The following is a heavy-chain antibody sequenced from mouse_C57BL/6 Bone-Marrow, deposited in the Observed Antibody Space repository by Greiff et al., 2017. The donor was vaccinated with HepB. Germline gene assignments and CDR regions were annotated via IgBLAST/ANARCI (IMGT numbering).Heavy chain of an antibody. V-gene: IGHV1-69*01. CDR3: VVYYGNSFAY. D-gene: IGHD2-1*01. CDR2: IDPSDSYT. CDR1: GYTFTSYW. J-gene: IGHJ3*01. Sequence: VQLQQPGAELVMPGASVKLSCKASGYTFTSYWMHWVKQRPGQGLEWIGEIDPSDSYTNYNQKFKGKSTLTVDKSTSTAYMQLSSLTSEDSAVYYSVVYYGNSFAYWGQGTLVTVSA.